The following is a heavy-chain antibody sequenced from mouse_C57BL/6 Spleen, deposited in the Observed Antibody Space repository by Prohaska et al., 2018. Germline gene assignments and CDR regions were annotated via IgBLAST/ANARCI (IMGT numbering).Heavy chain of an antibody. V-gene: IGHV1-69*02. Sequence: VKLSCKASGYTFTSYWMHWLKQRPGQGLAWIGEIDPSDSYTNYNQKFKGKATLTVDKSSSTAYMQLSSLTSEDSAVYYCAREVATPYWGQGTLVTVSA. D-gene: IGHD1-1*01. CDR1: GYTFTSYW. CDR3: AREVATPY. CDR2: IDPSDSYT. J-gene: IGHJ3*01.